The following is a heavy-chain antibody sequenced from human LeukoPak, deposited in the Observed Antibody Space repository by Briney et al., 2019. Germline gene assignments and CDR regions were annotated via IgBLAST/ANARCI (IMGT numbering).Heavy chain of an antibody. CDR1: GFIFSSYW. D-gene: IGHD1-14*01. Sequence: GGSLRLSCAASGFIFSSYWMHWVRHGPGKGLVWVSRIKTDGSSTSYADSVKGRFTISRDNAKNTLYLQVNSLRAEDTAVYYCARAYDRNYDAFDIWGQGTMVTV. CDR2: IKTDGSST. CDR3: ARAYDRNYDAFDI. V-gene: IGHV3-74*01. J-gene: IGHJ3*02.